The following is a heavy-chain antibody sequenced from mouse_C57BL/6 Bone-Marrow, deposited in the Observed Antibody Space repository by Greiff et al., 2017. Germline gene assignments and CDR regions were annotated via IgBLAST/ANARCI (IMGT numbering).Heavy chain of an antibody. CDR1: GYTFTSYW. CDR3: ARNPFFAY. Sequence: QVQLKQPGAELVMPGASVKLSCKASGYTFTSYWMHWVKQRPGQGLEWIGEIDPSDSYTNYNQKFKGKSTLTVDKSSSTAYMQLSSLTSEDSAVYYCARNPFFAYWGQGTLVTVSA. J-gene: IGHJ3*01. CDR2: IDPSDSYT. V-gene: IGHV1-69*01.